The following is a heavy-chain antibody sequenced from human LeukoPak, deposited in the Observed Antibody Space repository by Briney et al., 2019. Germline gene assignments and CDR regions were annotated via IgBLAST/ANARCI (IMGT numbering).Heavy chain of an antibody. J-gene: IGHJ4*02. D-gene: IGHD1-26*01. Sequence: GGSLRLSCAASGFTFSSYAMSWVRQTPGSGLEYVSAISGSGGGTWYADSMKGRFTISRDNSKNTLYLQVNSLRAEDTAVYYCAKGGKWDVTPFDYWGQGTLVTVSS. V-gene: IGHV3-23*01. CDR2: ISGSGGGT. CDR1: GFTFSSYA. CDR3: AKGGKWDVTPFDY.